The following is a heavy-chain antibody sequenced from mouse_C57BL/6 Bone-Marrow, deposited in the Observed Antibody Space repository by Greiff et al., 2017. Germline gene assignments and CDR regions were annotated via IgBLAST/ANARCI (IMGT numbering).Heavy chain of an antibody. CDR1: GYTLTSSW. V-gene: IGHV1-59*01. CDR2: IDPSDSYT. CDR3: ARYSSWFAC. Sequence: VQLQPPGAELMRPGTSVKLSCKASGYTLTSSWMHWVTQRPGHGLEWIGVIDPSDSYTNYNQKFKGQATLTVDTSSSTAYLQLSSLTSEDSAVYYCARYSSWFACWGQGTLVTVSA. J-gene: IGHJ3*01.